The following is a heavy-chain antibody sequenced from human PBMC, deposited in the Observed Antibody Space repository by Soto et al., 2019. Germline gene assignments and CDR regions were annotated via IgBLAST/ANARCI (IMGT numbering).Heavy chain of an antibody. J-gene: IGHJ4*02. CDR1: GFTFSSYS. D-gene: IGHD6-13*01. V-gene: IGHV3-21*01. CDR3: ARDSIRIAAFPFDY. Sequence: GGSLRLSCAASGFTFSSYSMNWVRQAPGKGLEWVSSISSSSSYIYYADSVKDRFTISRDNAKNSLYLQMNSLRAEDTAVYYCARDSIRIAAFPFDYWGQGTLVTVSS. CDR2: ISSSSSYI.